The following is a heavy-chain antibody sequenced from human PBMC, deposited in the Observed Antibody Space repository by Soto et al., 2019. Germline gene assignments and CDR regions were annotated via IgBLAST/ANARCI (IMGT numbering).Heavy chain of an antibody. Sequence: ASVKVSCKASGYTFTSYYMHWVRQAPGQGLEWMGIINPSGGSTSYAQKFQGRVTMTRDTSTSTVYMELSSLRSEDTAVYYCARDWSGDTAMVSDAFDIWGQGTMVTVSS. J-gene: IGHJ3*02. CDR3: ARDWSGDTAMVSDAFDI. V-gene: IGHV1-46*01. CDR2: INPSGGST. D-gene: IGHD5-18*01. CDR1: GYTFTSYY.